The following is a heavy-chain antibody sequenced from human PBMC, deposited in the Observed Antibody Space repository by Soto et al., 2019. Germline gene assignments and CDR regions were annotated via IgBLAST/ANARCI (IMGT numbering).Heavy chain of an antibody. CDR1: GFTFSSYG. J-gene: IGHJ4*02. V-gene: IGHV3-30*18. CDR3: AKGGYQLLFSLDN. Sequence: GGSLRLSCAASGFTFSSYGMYWVRQAPGKGLEWVAVISYDGSNKYYADSVKGRFTISRDNSKNTLYLQMNSLRAEDTAVYYCAKGGYQLLFSLDNWGQGTLVTVSS. CDR2: ISYDGSNK. D-gene: IGHD2-2*01.